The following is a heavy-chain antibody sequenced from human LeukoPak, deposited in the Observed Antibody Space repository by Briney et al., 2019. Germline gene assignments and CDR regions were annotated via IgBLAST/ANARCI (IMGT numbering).Heavy chain of an antibody. V-gene: IGHV1-18*01. CDR2: ISAYNGNT. CDR3: ARFCSSTSCYYYFDY. Sequence: ASVKVSRKASGYTFTNFGISWVRQAPGQGLEWMGWISAYNGNTNYAQRLQGRVTMTTDTSTSTAYMELRSLRSDDTAVYYCARFCSSTSCYYYFDYWGQGTLVTVSS. CDR1: GYTFTNFG. J-gene: IGHJ4*02. D-gene: IGHD2-2*01.